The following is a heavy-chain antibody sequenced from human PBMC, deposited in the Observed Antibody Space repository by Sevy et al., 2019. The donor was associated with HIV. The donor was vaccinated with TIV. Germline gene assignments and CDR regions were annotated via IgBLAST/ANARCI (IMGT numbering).Heavy chain of an antibody. D-gene: IGHD6-6*01. CDR1: GYTFTSYG. J-gene: IGHJ3*02. CDR3: ASDRRIAARRGGNAFDI. V-gene: IGHV1-18*01. Sequence: ASVKVSCKASGYTFTSYGISWVRQAPGQGLEWMGWISAYNGNTNYAQKLQGRVTMTTDTSTSTAYMELRSLRSDDTAVYYCASDRRIAARRGGNAFDIWGQGTMVTVSS. CDR2: ISAYNGNT.